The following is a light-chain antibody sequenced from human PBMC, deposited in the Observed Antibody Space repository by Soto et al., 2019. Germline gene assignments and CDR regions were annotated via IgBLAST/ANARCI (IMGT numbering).Light chain of an antibody. V-gene: IGKV1-33*01. Sequence: DLKMTQSPSSLSASVGDRVTLTCQASEDVSDYVNWYQQKVGRAPKLLMYDASKLETGVPSRFSGSGSWTEFTFTITDLQPEDFATYYCQLYKNVILTFGGGTRVDI. CDR3: QLYKNVILT. CDR2: DAS. CDR1: EDVSDY. J-gene: IGKJ4*01.